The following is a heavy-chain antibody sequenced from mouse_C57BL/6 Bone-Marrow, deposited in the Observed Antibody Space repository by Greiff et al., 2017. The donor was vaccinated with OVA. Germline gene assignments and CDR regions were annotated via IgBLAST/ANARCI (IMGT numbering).Heavy chain of an antibody. V-gene: IGHV1-69*01. CDR3: ASIGYEGGAMDY. CDR2: IDPSDSYT. D-gene: IGHD3-2*02. J-gene: IGHJ4*01. Sequence: VQLQQPGAELVMPGASVKLSCKASGYTFTSYWMHWVKQRPGQGLEWIGEIDPSDSYTNYNQKFKGKSTLTVDKSSSTAYMQLSSLTSEDSAVYYCASIGYEGGAMDYWGQGTSVTVSS. CDR1: GYTFTSYW.